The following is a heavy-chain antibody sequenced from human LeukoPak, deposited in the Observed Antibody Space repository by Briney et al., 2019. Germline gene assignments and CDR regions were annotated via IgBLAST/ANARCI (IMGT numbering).Heavy chain of an antibody. CDR3: ARGAGMATTGAPFDY. D-gene: IGHD5-12*01. V-gene: IGHV4-59*01. CDR2: IYYSEST. Sequence: PSETLSLTCTVSGGSISSYYWSWIRQPPGKGLEWIGYIYYSESTNHNPSLKSRVTISVDTSKNQFSLKLSSVTAADTAVYYCARGAGMATTGAPFDYWGQGTLVTVSS. CDR1: GGSISSYY. J-gene: IGHJ4*02.